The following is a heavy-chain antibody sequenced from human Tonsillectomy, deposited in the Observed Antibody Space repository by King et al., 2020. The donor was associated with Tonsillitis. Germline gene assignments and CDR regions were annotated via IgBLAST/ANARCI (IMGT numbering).Heavy chain of an antibody. CDR2: THLSGST. CDR1: GGSISSNW. V-gene: IGHV4-4*02. CDR3: ACNLGYSQGY. Sequence: VQLQESGPGLVKPSGTLSLTCAVSGGSISSNWWSWVRQPPGKGLEWIGETHLSGSTHYTPSLKSRVTISXDESRNQFSXKLTSVTAADTAVYYCACNLGYSQGYWGLXTLVSVSS. J-gene: IGHJ4*02. D-gene: IGHD3-16*01.